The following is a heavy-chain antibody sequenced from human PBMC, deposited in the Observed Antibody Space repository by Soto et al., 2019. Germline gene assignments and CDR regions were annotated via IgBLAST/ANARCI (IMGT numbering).Heavy chain of an antibody. CDR2: IWYDGSNK. J-gene: IGHJ4*02. Sequence: GGSLRLSCAASGFTFSSYGMHWVRQAPGKGLEWVAVIWYDGSNKYYADSVKGRFTISRDNSKNTLYLQMNSLRAEDTAVYYCARDFGEGDGYKIDYWGQGTLVTVSS. D-gene: IGHD3-16*01. CDR3: ARDFGEGDGYKIDY. V-gene: IGHV3-33*01. CDR1: GFTFSSYG.